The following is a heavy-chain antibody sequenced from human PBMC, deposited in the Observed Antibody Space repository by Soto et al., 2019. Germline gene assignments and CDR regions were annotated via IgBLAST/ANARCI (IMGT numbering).Heavy chain of an antibody. CDR2: MNPNSGNT. J-gene: IGHJ6*03. CDR3: ARSILNYDFWSGYSMRAGNYYMDV. Sequence: GASVKVSCKASGYTFTSYDINWVRQATGQGLEWMGWMNPNSGNTGYAQKFQGRVTMTRNTSISTAYMELSSLRSEDTAVYYCARSILNYDFWSGYSMRAGNYYMDVWGKATTVTVAS. V-gene: IGHV1-8*01. CDR1: GYTFTSYD. D-gene: IGHD3-3*01.